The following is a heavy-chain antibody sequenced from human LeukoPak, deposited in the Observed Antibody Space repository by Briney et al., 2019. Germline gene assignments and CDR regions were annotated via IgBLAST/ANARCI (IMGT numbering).Heavy chain of an antibody. Sequence: SETLSFTCTVSGYSISSGYYWGWIRQPPGKGLEWIGSIYHSGSTYYNPSLKSRVTISVDTSKNQFSLKLSSVTAADTAVYYCARAVSPFGRNYYYYYYMDVWGKGTTVTVSS. CDR2: IYHSGST. V-gene: IGHV4-38-2*02. CDR3: ARAVSPFGRNYYYYYYMDV. D-gene: IGHD3-10*01. J-gene: IGHJ6*03. CDR1: GYSISSGYY.